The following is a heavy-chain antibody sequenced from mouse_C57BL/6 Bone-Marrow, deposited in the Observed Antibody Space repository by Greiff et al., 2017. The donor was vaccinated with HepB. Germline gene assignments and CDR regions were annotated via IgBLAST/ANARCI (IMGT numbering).Heavy chain of an antibody. J-gene: IGHJ2*01. D-gene: IGHD1-1*01. Sequence: QVHVKQPGAELVKPGASVKLSCKASGYTFTSYWMHWVKQRPGQGLEWIGMIHPNSGSTNYNEKFKSKATLTVDKSSSTAYMQLSSLTSEDSAVYYCARPFIPSGDWGQGTTLTVSS. CDR3: ARPFIPSGD. CDR1: GYTFTSYW. CDR2: IHPNSGST. V-gene: IGHV1-64*01.